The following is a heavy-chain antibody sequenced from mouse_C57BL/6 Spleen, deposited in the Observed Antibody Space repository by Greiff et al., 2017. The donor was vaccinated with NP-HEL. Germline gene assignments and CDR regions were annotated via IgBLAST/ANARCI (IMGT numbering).Heavy chain of an antibody. CDR3: ARAGYYDYDGDYFDY. Sequence: EVKLVESEGGLVQPGSSMKLSCTASGFTFSDYYMAWVRQVPEKGLEWVANINYDGSSTYYLDSLKSRFIISRDNAKNILYLQMSSLKSEDTATYYWARAGYYDYDGDYFDYWGQGTTLTVSS. CDR1: GFTFSDYY. J-gene: IGHJ2*01. D-gene: IGHD2-4*01. V-gene: IGHV5-16*01. CDR2: INYDGSST.